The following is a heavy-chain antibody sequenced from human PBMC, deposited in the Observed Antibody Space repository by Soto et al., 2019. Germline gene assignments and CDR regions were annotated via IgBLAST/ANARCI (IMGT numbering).Heavy chain of an antibody. CDR3: ARTASGYSYGFADV. CDR2: IYPGDSDT. J-gene: IGHJ6*02. CDR1: GYTFSSYY. Sequence: KVSCKASGYTFSSYYMDWVRQAPGQGLEWLGIIYPGDSDTRYSPSFQGQVTISADKSISTAYLQWSSLKASDTAMYYCARTASGYSYGFADVWG. D-gene: IGHD5-18*01. V-gene: IGHV5-51*01.